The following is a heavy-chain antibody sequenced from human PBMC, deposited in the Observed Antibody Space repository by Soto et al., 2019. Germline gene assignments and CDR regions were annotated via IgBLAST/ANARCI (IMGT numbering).Heavy chain of an antibody. CDR3: AHSKMYSSSWGDYFDY. D-gene: IGHD6-13*01. J-gene: IGHJ4*02. Sequence: QITLKESGPTLVKPTQTLTLTCTFSGFSLSTSGVGVGWIRQPPGKALEWLALIYWDDDKRYSPSLKSRLTITKDTSNNQGVLTMTNMDPVDTATYYCAHSKMYSSSWGDYFDYWGQGTLVTVSS. CDR2: IYWDDDK. CDR1: GFSLSTSGVG. V-gene: IGHV2-5*02.